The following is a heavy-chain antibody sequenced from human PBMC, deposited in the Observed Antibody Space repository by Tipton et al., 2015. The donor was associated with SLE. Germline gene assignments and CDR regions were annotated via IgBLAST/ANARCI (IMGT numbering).Heavy chain of an antibody. Sequence: TLSLTCSVSGGSISSNYWIWIRQPPGKGLEWIGSRHHGGSTNYNPALTSRVTISGDPSKNQFSLRLTSVTAADTAVYYCVRDQVGVGDFDYWGQGALVTVSS. D-gene: IGHD3-16*01. CDR2: RHHGGST. J-gene: IGHJ4*02. V-gene: IGHV4-59*01. CDR1: GGSISSNY. CDR3: VRDQVGVGDFDY.